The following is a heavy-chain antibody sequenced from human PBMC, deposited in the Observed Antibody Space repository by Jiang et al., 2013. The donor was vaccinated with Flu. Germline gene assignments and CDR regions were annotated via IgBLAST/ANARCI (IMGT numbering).Heavy chain of an antibody. CDR2: TYYRSKWYN. V-gene: IGHV6-1*01. J-gene: IGHJ6*03. CDR3: ARDLFSLGGSYMDV. Sequence: SAAWNWIRQSPSRGLEWLGRTYYRSKWYNDYAVSVKSRITINPDTSKNQFSLQLNSVTPEDTAVYYCARDLFSLGGSYMDVWGKGTTVTVSS. CDR1: SAA. D-gene: IGHD3/OR15-3a*01.